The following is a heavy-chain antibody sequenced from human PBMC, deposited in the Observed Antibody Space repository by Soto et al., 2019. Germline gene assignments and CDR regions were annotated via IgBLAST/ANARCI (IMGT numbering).Heavy chain of an antibody. J-gene: IGHJ4*02. D-gene: IGHD2-15*01. Sequence: GGSLRLSCAASGFTFSNAWMNWVRQAPGKGLEWVGHIKSKTDGGTTDYAAPVKGRFTISRDDSKNTLYLQMNSLKTEDTAVYYCTTDPVMGGNEIDYWGQGTLVTVSS. CDR2: IKSKTDGGTT. CDR1: GFTFSNAW. CDR3: TTDPVMGGNEIDY. V-gene: IGHV3-15*07.